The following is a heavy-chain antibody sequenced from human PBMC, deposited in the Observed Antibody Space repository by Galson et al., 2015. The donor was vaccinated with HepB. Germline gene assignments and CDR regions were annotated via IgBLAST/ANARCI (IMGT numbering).Heavy chain of an antibody. CDR2: IWYDGSNK. V-gene: IGHV3-33*08. Sequence: SLRLSCAASGFTFSSYGMHWVRQAPGKGLEWVAVIWYDGSNKYYADSVKGRFTISRDNSKNTLYLQMNSLRAEDTTVYYCARDNGYESAIDSWGQGTLVTVSS. CDR1: GFTFSSYG. J-gene: IGHJ4*02. CDR3: ARDNGYESAIDS. D-gene: IGHD2-8*01.